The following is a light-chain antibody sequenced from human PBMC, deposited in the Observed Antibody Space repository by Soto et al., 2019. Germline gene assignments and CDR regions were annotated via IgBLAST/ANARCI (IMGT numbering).Light chain of an antibody. V-gene: IGKV3-11*01. Sequence: TLSLSPGERATLSCRASQSVSNYLAWYQQKPGQAPRLLIYDASSRSTGIPPRFSGNGSGTDFTLTISSLEPEDFAVYYCQQRSHWLFGGGTKVDI. J-gene: IGKJ4*01. CDR2: DAS. CDR3: QQRSHWL. CDR1: QSVSNY.